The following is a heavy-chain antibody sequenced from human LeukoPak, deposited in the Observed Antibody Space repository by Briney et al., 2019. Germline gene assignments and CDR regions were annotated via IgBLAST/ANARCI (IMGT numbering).Heavy chain of an antibody. V-gene: IGHV3-33*01. Sequence: VRSLRLSCAASGFTFSSYGMHWVRQAPGKGLEWVAVIWYDGSNKYYADSVKGRFTISRDNSKNTLYLQMNSLRAEDTAVYYCARAPYYYDSSGYGPFDYWGQGTLVTVSS. J-gene: IGHJ4*02. CDR2: IWYDGSNK. D-gene: IGHD3-22*01. CDR3: ARAPYYYDSSGYGPFDY. CDR1: GFTFSSYG.